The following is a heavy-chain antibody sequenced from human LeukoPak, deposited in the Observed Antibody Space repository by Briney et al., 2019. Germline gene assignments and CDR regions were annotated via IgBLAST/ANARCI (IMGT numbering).Heavy chain of an antibody. CDR1: GGSISSYY. Sequence: SETLSLTRTVSGGSISSYYWSWIRQPPGKGLEWIGYIYYSGSTNYNPSLKSRVTISVDTSKNQFSLKLSSVTAADTAVYYCARLRLTPNQFDYWGQGTLVTVSS. D-gene: IGHD3-9*01. CDR2: IYYSGST. V-gene: IGHV4-59*08. CDR3: ARLRLTPNQFDY. J-gene: IGHJ4*02.